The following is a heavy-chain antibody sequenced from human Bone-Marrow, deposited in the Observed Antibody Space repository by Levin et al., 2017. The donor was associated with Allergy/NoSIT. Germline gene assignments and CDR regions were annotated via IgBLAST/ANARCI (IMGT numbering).Heavy chain of an antibody. V-gene: IGHV4-59*01. CDR1: GGSISSYY. J-gene: IGHJ4*02. D-gene: IGHD2-15*01. Sequence: SETLSLTCTVSGGSISSYYWSWIRQPPGKGLEWIGYIYYSGSTNYNPSLKSRVTISVDTSKNQFSLKLSSVTAADTAVYYCARTPHLGVAATFDYWGQGTLVTVSS. CDR2: IYYSGST. CDR3: ARTPHLGVAATFDY.